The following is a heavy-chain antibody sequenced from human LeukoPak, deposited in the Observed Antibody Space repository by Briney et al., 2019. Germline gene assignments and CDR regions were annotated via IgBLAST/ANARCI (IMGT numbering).Heavy chain of an antibody. CDR3: ATYFYYSTAYYLGFDY. Sequence: PSETLSLTRTVSVGSISSSSFYWGWIRQPPGKGLEWIGSIYYSGSTYYNPSLKSRVTMSVDTSKNQFSLQLSSVTAADTAVYFCATYFYYSTAYYLGFDYWGQGTLVTVSS. V-gene: IGHV4-39*01. J-gene: IGHJ4*02. D-gene: IGHD3-22*01. CDR1: VGSISSSSFY. CDR2: IYYSGST.